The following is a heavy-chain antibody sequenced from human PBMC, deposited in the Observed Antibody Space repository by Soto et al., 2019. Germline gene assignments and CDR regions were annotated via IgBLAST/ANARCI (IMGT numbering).Heavy chain of an antibody. CDR2: ISYDGSNK. J-gene: IGHJ6*02. CDR1: GFTFNSYG. V-gene: IGHV3-30*18. CDR3: AKGMRHILHGYHYGMDV. D-gene: IGHD3-9*01. Sequence: GGSLRLSCAASGFTFNSYGMHWVRQAPGKGLEWVAFISYDGSNKYYGDSVKGRFTISRDKSKNTLYLQMNSLRGEDTAVYYCAKGMRHILHGYHYGMDVWGQAITVTVS.